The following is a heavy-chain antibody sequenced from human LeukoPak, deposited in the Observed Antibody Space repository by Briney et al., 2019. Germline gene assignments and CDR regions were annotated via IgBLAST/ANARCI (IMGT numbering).Heavy chain of an antibody. CDR1: GYGFSGYW. Sequence: GESLKISCKGSGYGFSGYWIGWVRQMPGKGLEWMGIIYPGDSDTRYSPSFQGQVTISADKSISTAFLHWSSLKASDTAMYYCARVLGSDYGGSSFDYWGQGTLVIVSS. V-gene: IGHV5-51*01. J-gene: IGHJ4*02. CDR2: IYPGDSDT. D-gene: IGHD4-23*01. CDR3: ARVLGSDYGGSSFDY.